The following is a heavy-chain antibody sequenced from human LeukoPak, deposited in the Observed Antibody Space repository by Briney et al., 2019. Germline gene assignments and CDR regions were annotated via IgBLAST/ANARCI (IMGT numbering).Heavy chain of an antibody. CDR1: GGSLSGYY. V-gene: IGHV4-34*01. D-gene: IGHD2-2*01. J-gene: IGHJ4*02. CDR2: INHSGST. CDR3: ARAPNCSSTSCYRFFDY. Sequence: SETLSLTCAVYGGSLSGYYWSWIRQPPGKGLEWIGEINHSGSTNYNPSLKSRVSISVDTSKNQFSLKLSSVTAADTAVYYCARAPNCSSTSCYRFFDYWGQGTLVTVSS.